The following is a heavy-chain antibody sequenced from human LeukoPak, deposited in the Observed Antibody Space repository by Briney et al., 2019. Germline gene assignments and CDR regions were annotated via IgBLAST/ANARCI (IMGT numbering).Heavy chain of an antibody. CDR3: AKDDYYGSGTYSFDY. V-gene: IGHV3-30*02. J-gene: IGHJ4*02. CDR1: GFTFSSYG. CDR2: IRYDGSNK. Sequence: PGGSLRLSCAASGFTFSSYGMHWARQAPGKGLEWVAFIRYDGSNKYYADSVKGRFTISRDNSKNTLYLQMNSLRAEDTAVYYCAKDDYYGSGTYSFDYWGQGTLVTVSS. D-gene: IGHD3-10*01.